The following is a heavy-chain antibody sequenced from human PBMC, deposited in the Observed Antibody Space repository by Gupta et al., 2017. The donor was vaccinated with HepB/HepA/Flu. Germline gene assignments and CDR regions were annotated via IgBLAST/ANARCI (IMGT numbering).Heavy chain of an antibody. V-gene: IGHV4-39*01. CDR2: IYYSGST. D-gene: IGHD3-16*01. CDR3: ARQETFRSYAVDY. J-gene: IGHJ4*02. Sequence: QLQLQESGPGLVKPSETLSLTCTVTGGSITISNFHWAWIRQPPGKGLEWVGSIYYSGSTYYNPSLKSRVTVSVDTSKNQFALKLNYGTAADTAVYYCARQETFRSYAVDYWGQGTLVTVSS. CDR1: GGSITISNFH.